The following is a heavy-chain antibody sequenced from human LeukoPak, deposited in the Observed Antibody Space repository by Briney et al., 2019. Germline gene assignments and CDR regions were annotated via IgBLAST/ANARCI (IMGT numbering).Heavy chain of an antibody. Sequence: ASVKVSCKASGYTFTGYYMHWVRQAPGQGLEWMGWINPNSGGTNYAQKFQGRVTMTRDTSISTAYMELSKLRSDDTAVYYCARGIAAANAFDIWGQGTMVTVSS. CDR3: ARGIAAANAFDI. CDR2: INPNSGGT. V-gene: IGHV1-2*02. CDR1: GYTFTGYY. J-gene: IGHJ3*02. D-gene: IGHD6-13*01.